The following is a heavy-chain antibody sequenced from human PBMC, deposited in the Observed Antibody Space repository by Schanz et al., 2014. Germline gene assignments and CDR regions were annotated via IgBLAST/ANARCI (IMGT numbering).Heavy chain of an antibody. D-gene: IGHD2-15*01. Sequence: VQLVESGGGLVQPGGSLRLSCAASGFTFSSYGMHWVRQAPGKGLEWVAVIWYDGSNKYYADSVKGRFTISRDNSKNTLFLQMNSLRAEDTAVYYCAKTPREYCNYDNCPNWFDSWGQGTLVTASS. CDR3: AKTPREYCNYDNCPNWFDS. V-gene: IGHV3-33*06. J-gene: IGHJ5*01. CDR2: IWYDGSNK. CDR1: GFTFSSYG.